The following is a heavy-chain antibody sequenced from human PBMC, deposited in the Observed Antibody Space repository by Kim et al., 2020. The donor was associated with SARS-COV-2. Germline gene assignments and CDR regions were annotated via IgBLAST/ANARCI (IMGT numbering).Heavy chain of an antibody. Sequence: SETLSLTCAVYGGSFSGYYWSWIRQPPGKGLEWIGEINHSGSTNYNPSLTSRVTISVDTSKNQFSLKLSPVTAADTAVYYCARGRLGDYWRQGTRVTVSS. CDR2: INHSGST. CDR3: ARGRLGDY. CDR1: GGSFSGYY. J-gene: IGHJ4*02. D-gene: IGHD7-27*01. V-gene: IGHV4-34*01.